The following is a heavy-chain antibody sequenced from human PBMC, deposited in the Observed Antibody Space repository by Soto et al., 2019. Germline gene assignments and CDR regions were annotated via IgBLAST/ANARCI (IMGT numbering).Heavy chain of an antibody. Sequence: SETLSLTCTVSGGSISSYYWSWIRQPPGKGLEWIGYIYYSGSTTYQPSLKSRVTISVNRSQNQFSLELTSVTAADTAVYFCARDLRGAGTSGYYGMDVWGQGTTVTVSS. CDR1: GGSISSYY. V-gene: IGHV4-59*01. CDR3: ARDLRGAGTSGYYGMDV. J-gene: IGHJ6*02. CDR2: IYYSGST. D-gene: IGHD6-19*01.